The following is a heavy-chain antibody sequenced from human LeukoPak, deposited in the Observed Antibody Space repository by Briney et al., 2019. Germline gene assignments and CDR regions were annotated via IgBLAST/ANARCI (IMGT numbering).Heavy chain of an antibody. CDR3: ARGVRGLINIFDY. Sequence: GGSLRLSCAASGFTFSTYAMHWVRQAPGKGLEWVAVISYDGSNKYYADSVKGRFTISRDNSKNTLYLEMNSLRAEDTAVYYCARGVRGLINIFDYWGQGTLVTVSS. J-gene: IGHJ4*02. CDR1: GFTFSTYA. CDR2: ISYDGSNK. V-gene: IGHV3-30-3*01. D-gene: IGHD3-10*01.